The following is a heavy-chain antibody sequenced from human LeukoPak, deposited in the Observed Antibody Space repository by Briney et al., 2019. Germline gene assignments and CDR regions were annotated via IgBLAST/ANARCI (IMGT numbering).Heavy chain of an antibody. CDR2: ISTYNGNT. V-gene: IGHV1-18*01. D-gene: IGHD6-19*01. CDR3: ARSSLAVAGSVFDY. Sequence: ASVKVSCKASVYTFTSYGISWVRQTPGQGLEWMGWISTYNGNTNYAQKLQGRVCMTTDTSTSTAYMELRSLRSDGTAVYYCARSSLAVAGSVFDYWGQGTLVTVSS. CDR1: VYTFTSYG. J-gene: IGHJ4*02.